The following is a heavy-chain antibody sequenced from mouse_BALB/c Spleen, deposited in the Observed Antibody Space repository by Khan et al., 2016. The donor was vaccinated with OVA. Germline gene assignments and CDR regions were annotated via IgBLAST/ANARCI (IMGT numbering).Heavy chain of an antibody. J-gene: IGHJ3*01. CDR3: ARHNYGPFAY. Sequence: EVELVESGGGLVKPGGPLKLSCAASGFTFSNYALSWVRQTPEKRLEWVATISSGGDYTYYPDSVKGRFTISRDNAKNIFYLQMSRLRSEDTALYYCARHNYGPFAYWGQGTLVTVSA. CDR1: GFTFSNYA. V-gene: IGHV5-9-3*01. CDR2: ISSGGDYT. D-gene: IGHD1-1*01.